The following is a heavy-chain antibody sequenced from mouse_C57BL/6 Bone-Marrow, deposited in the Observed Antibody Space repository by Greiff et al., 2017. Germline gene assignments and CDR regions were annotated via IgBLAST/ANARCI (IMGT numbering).Heavy chain of an antibody. J-gene: IGHJ1*03. CDR1: GYTFTDYY. CDR2: IYPGSGNT. V-gene: IGHV1-76*01. CDR3: ARGTGTRWYFDV. Sequence: QVHVKQSGAELVRPGASVKLSCKASGYTFTDYYINWVKQRPGQGLEWIARIYPGSGNTYYNEKFKGKATLTAEKSSSTAYMQLSSLTSEDSAVYYCARGTGTRWYFDVWGTGTTVTVSS. D-gene: IGHD4-1*01.